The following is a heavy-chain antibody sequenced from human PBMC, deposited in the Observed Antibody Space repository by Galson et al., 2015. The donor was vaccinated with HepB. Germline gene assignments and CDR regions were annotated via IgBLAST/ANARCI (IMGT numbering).Heavy chain of an antibody. CDR3: AKVFPEKTDGWYRQALYYFDA. CDR1: GFTFSYYA. CDR2: ITPSGDST. Sequence: SLRLSCAASGFTFSYYAMAWVHQAPGKGLEWISAITPSGDSTYSADSMKGRFFISRDNSQNTLFLQMNSLRADDTAIYFCAKVFPEKTDGWYRQALYYFDAWGQGTRVTVSS. J-gene: IGHJ4*02. D-gene: IGHD6-19*01. V-gene: IGHV3-23*01.